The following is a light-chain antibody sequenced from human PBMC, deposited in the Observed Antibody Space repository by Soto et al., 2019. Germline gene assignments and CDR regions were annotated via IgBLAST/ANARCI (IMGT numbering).Light chain of an antibody. CDR3: KQYNSYV. Sequence: DVQMTQTPSSLSASVGDRVILTCRASQSIGNWLAWYQQKPGKAPKLLIYKASSLESEVPTRFSGSGSGTDFTLTISSLQPEDFATYYCKQYNSYVFGPGTKVDIK. V-gene: IGKV1-5*03. CDR2: KAS. J-gene: IGKJ3*01. CDR1: QSIGNW.